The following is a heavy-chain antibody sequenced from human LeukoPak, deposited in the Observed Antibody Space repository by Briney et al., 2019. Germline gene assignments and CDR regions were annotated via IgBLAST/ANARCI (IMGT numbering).Heavy chain of an antibody. D-gene: IGHD3-22*01. V-gene: IGHV4-59*01. CDR2: IYYSGST. J-gene: IGHJ6*02. CDR3: ASLLPPRTRYYYYGMDV. CDR1: GGSISSYY. Sequence: SETLSLTCTVSGGSISSYYWSWIRQPPGKGLEWIGYIYYSGSTNYNPSLKSRVTISVDTSKNQFSLKLSSVTAADTAVYYRASLLPPRTRYYYYGMDVWGQGTTVTVSS.